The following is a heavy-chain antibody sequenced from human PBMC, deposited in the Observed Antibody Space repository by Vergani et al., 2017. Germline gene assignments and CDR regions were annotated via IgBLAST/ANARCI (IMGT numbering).Heavy chain of an antibody. D-gene: IGHD6-6*01. V-gene: IGHV3-23*01. Sequence: EVQLLESGGGLVQPGVSLRLSCAASGFTFSSYAMSWVRQAPGKGLEWVSAISGSGGSTYYADSVKGRFTISRDNSKNPLYLQMNSLRAEDTALYYCAKVVPRIAADPAGPFDPWGQGTLVTVSS. CDR1: GFTFSSYA. CDR2: ISGSGGST. CDR3: AKVVPRIAADPAGPFDP. J-gene: IGHJ5*02.